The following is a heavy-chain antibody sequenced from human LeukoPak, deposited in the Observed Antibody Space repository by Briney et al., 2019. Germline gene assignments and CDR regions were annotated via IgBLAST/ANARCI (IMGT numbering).Heavy chain of an antibody. D-gene: IGHD3-10*01. CDR3: AKEEWGFGEFPLFMDV. J-gene: IGHJ6*03. V-gene: IGHV3-11*04. CDR1: GFTFSDYY. CDR2: ISSSGSTI. Sequence: GGSLRLSCAASGFTFSDYYMSWIRQAPGKGLEWVSYISSSGSTIYYADSVKGRFTISRDNAKNSLYLQMNSLRAEDTAVYYCAKEEWGFGEFPLFMDVWGEGTTVTIPS.